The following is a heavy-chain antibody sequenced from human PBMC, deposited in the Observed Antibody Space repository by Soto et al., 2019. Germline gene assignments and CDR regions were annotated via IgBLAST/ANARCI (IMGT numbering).Heavy chain of an antibody. J-gene: IGHJ5*02. V-gene: IGHV1-46*01. CDR3: ARDSSSRPAPQYNWFDP. D-gene: IGHD6-6*01. CDR2: INPSGGST. Sequence: QVQLVQSGAEVKKPGASVKVSCKASGYTFTSYYMHWVRQAPGQGLEWMGIINPSGGSTSYAQKFQGRVTMTRDTSTSTVYMELSRLRSEDTAVYYCARDSSSRPAPQYNWFDPWGQGTLVTVSS. CDR1: GYTFTSYY.